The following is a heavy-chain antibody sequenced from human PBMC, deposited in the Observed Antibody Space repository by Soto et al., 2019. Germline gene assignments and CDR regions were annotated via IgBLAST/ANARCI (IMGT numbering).Heavy chain of an antibody. CDR2: ISGSGGST. V-gene: IGHV3-23*01. CDR3: AKPGSHSYFDN. Sequence: GGSLRLSCAASGFTFSSYAMSWVRQAPGKGLEWVSAISGSGGSTYYADSVKGRFTISRDNSKNTLYLQMNSLRAEGTALYSCAKPGSHSYFDNWGQATMVTVSS. D-gene: IGHD3-10*01. CDR1: GFTFSSYA. J-gene: IGHJ4*02.